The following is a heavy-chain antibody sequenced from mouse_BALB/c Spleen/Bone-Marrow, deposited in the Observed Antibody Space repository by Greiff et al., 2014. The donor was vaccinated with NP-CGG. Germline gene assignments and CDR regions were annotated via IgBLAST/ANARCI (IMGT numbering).Heavy chain of an antibody. CDR1: GYTFTSSW. V-gene: IGHV1S130*01. D-gene: IGHD2-14*01. J-gene: IGHJ1*01. CDR3: ARSYRFWYFDV. CDR2: IHPNSGNT. Sequence: QVQLKESGSVLVRPGASVKLSCKASGYTFTSSWMHWAKQRPGQGLERIGDIHPNSGNTNYNEKFRGKATLTVDTSSNTAYVDLSSLTSEDSAVYYCARSYRFWYFDVWGAGTTVTVSS.